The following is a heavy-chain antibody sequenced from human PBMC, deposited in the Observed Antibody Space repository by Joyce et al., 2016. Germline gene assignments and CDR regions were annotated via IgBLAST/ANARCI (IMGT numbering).Heavy chain of an antibody. CDR2: MYYRGST. D-gene: IGHD2/OR15-2a*01. CDR1: GGSISSSTYY. J-gene: IGHJ4*02. Sequence: QLQLQESGPGLVKSSETLSLICTVSGGSISSSTYYWGWIRQPPGKGLEWIGSMYYRGSTYYSPSLKSRVTISVDTSKNQFSLKLSSVTAADTAVYYCARQQFTFYYLDYWGQGTLVTVSS. CDR3: ARQQFTFYYLDY. V-gene: IGHV4-39*01.